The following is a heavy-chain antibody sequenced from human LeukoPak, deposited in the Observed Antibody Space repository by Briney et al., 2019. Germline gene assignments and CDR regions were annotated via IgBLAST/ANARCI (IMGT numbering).Heavy chain of an antibody. CDR3: AREELWFGEFRYGMDV. CDR2: IYYSGST. CDR1: GGSISSGDYY. Sequence: PSQTLSLTCTVSGGSISSGDYYWSGIRQPPGEGLEWIGYIYYSGSTYYNPSLKSRVTISVDTSKNQFSLKLSSVTAADTAEYYCAREELWFGEFRYGMDVWGQGTTVTVSS. J-gene: IGHJ6*02. V-gene: IGHV4-30-4*01. D-gene: IGHD3-10*01.